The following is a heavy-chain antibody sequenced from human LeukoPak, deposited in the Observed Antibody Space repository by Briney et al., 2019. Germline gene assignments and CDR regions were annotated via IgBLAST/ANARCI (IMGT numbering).Heavy chain of an antibody. V-gene: IGHV1-2*06. D-gene: IGHD3-3*01. Sequence: ASVKVSCKASGYTFTGYYMHWVRQAPGQGLEWMGRINPNSGGSNYAQKFQGRVTMTRDTSISTAYMELSRLRSDDAAVYYCVRFLEWQVDYWGQGTLVTVSS. J-gene: IGHJ4*02. CDR1: GYTFTGYY. CDR2: INPNSGGS. CDR3: VRFLEWQVDY.